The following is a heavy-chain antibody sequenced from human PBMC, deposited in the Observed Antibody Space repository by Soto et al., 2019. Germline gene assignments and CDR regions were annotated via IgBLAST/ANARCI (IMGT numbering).Heavy chain of an antibody. CDR2: IYYSGST. V-gene: IGHV4-31*03. CDR3: ARGGYSYGYGVDY. CDR1: GGSISSGGYY. D-gene: IGHD5-18*01. J-gene: IGHJ4*02. Sequence: TLSLTCTVSGGSISSGGYYWSWIRQHPGKGLEWIGYIYYSGSTYYNPSLKSRVTISVDTSKNQFSLKLSSVTAADTAVYYCARGGYSYGYGVDYWGQGTLVTVSS.